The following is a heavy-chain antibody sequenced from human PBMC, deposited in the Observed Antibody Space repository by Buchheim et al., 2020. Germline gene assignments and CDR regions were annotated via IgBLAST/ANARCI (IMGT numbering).Heavy chain of an antibody. J-gene: IGHJ4*02. CDR2: ISGSGGST. CDR3: AKDLLLSTYYDFWSGLDY. CDR1: GFTFSSYA. V-gene: IGHV3-23*04. D-gene: IGHD3-3*01. Sequence: EVQLVESGGGLVQPGGSLRLSCAASGFTFSSYAMSWVRQAPGKGLEWVSAISGSGGSTYYADSVKGRFTISRDNSKNKLYMQMNSLRAEDTAVYYCAKDLLLSTYYDFWSGLDYWGQGTL.